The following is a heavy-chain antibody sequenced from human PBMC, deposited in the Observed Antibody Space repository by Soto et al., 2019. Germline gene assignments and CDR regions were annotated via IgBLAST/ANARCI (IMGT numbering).Heavy chain of an antibody. CDR2: INAGNGNT. CDR1: GYTFTSYA. V-gene: IGHV1-3*01. J-gene: IGHJ6*02. D-gene: IGHD3-10*01. Sequence: ASVKVSCKASGYTFTSYAMHWVRQAPGQRLEWMGWINAGNGNTKYSQKFQGRVTITRDTSASTAYMELSSLRSEDTAVYYCAREPTMRARGVDYYYGMDVWGQGTTVTVSS. CDR3: AREPTMRARGVDYYYGMDV.